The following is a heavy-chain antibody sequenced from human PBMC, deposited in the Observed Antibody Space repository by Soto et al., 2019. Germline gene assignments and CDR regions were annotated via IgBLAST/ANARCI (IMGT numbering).Heavy chain of an antibody. Sequence: GGSLRLSCAASGFTFSSYAMSWVRQAPGKGLEWVSAISGSGGSTYYADSVKGRFTISRDNSKNTRYLQMNSLRAEDTAVYYCAKDLVNYYDSSGPMVHGMDVWGQGTTVTVSS. CDR3: AKDLVNYYDSSGPMVHGMDV. J-gene: IGHJ6*02. CDR1: GFTFSSYA. V-gene: IGHV3-23*01. D-gene: IGHD3-22*01. CDR2: ISGSGGST.